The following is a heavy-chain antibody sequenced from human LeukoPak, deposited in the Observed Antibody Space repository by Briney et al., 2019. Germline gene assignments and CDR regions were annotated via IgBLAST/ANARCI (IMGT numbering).Heavy chain of an antibody. CDR3: ARDPDYYDSSGPGDY. Sequence: QTGGSLRLSCAASEFTVSNNYMTWIRQSQGKGLGWVSVIYSGGTTYYADSVKGRFTISRDNSKNTLYLQMDTLRPEDTAVYYCARDPDYYDSSGPGDYWGQGTLVTVSS. CDR1: EFTVSNNY. J-gene: IGHJ4*02. CDR2: IYSGGTT. V-gene: IGHV3-66*02. D-gene: IGHD3-22*01.